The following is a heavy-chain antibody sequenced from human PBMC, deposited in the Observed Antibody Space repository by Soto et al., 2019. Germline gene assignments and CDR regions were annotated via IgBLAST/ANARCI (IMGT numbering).Heavy chain of an antibody. Sequence: GASVKVSCKASGYTFTRYDINCVRQATGQGLEWMGWMNPNSGNTGYAQKFQGRVTMTRNTSISTAYMELSSMRSVDTAVYYCARGLVILEWPDDAFDIWGQGTMVTV. J-gene: IGHJ3*02. CDR3: ARGLVILEWPDDAFDI. CDR2: MNPNSGNT. D-gene: IGHD3-3*01. V-gene: IGHV1-8*01. CDR1: GYTFTRYD.